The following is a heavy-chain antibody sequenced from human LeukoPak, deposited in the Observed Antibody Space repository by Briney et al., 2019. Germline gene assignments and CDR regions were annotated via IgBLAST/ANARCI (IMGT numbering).Heavy chain of an antibody. CDR3: ARRFDSSGCLDY. CDR1: GYSFNTYW. V-gene: IGHV5-51*01. D-gene: IGHD3-22*01. CDR2: IYPGDSDT. J-gene: IGHJ4*02. Sequence: GESLKISCKGSGYSFNTYWIGWVRQMPGKGLEWMGIIYPGDSDTRYSPSFQGQVTISADKSISTAYLQCRSLKASDSAMYYCARRFDSSGCLDYWGQGTLVTVSS.